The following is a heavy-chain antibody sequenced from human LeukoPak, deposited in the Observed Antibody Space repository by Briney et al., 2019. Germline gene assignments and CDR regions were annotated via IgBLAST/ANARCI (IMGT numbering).Heavy chain of an antibody. V-gene: IGHV1-8*01. CDR1: AYTFTSYD. CDR3: ARRSQVLGMVGVGVVRSGNWFDG. Sequence: ASVKVSCNASAYTFTSYDNNWLRHATGQGLEWMGWMNPNSGNTGYAQKFEDRVTMTRNTSISTAYMELTSRRSEDTAVYYCARRSQVLGMVGVGVVRSGNWFDGWGEGTLVTVSS. CDR2: MNPNSGNT. J-gene: IGHJ5*02. D-gene: IGHD2-2*01.